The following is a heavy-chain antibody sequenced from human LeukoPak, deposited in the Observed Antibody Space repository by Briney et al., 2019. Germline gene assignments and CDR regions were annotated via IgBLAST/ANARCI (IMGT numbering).Heavy chain of an antibody. J-gene: IGHJ4*02. Sequence: GGSLRLSCAASGFTFRRYGMSWVRQAPGKGLEWVSAISGSGGSTYYADSVKGRFTISRDNSKNTLYLQMNSLRAEDTAVYYCAKSLSGAQTIFDYWGQGTLVTVSS. CDR3: AKSLSGAQTIFDY. CDR1: GFTFRRYG. CDR2: ISGSGGST. V-gene: IGHV3-23*01. D-gene: IGHD1-26*01.